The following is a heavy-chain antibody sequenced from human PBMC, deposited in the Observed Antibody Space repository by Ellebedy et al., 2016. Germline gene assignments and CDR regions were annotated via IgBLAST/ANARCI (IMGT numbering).Heavy chain of an antibody. V-gene: IGHV4-31*03. D-gene: IGHD3-10*01. CDR1: GGSISSGGYY. CDR3: ARAGPLRGWVLWFGVGPGSDYYYGMDV. CDR2: IYYSGST. J-gene: IGHJ6*02. Sequence: SETLSLTCTVSGGSISSGGYYWSWIRQHPGKGLEWIGYIYYSGSTYYNPSLKSRVTISVDTSKNQFSLKLSSVTAADTAVYYCARAGPLRGWVLWFGVGPGSDYYYGMDVWGQGTTVTVSS.